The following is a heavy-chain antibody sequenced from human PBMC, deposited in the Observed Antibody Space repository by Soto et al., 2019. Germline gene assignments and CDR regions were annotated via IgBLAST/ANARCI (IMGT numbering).Heavy chain of an antibody. Sequence: QVHLVQSGAEVKKPGASVKVSCKCSGYTFTSYGITWVRQAPGQGLEWMGWISAHSDNTDYAQKLQGRVTVTRDTSTSSAYMELRSLRSDDTAVYYCARGRDGDYWGQGALVTVSS. V-gene: IGHV1-18*01. J-gene: IGHJ4*02. CDR3: ARGRDGDY. CDR2: ISAHSDNT. D-gene: IGHD6-6*01. CDR1: GYTFTSYG.